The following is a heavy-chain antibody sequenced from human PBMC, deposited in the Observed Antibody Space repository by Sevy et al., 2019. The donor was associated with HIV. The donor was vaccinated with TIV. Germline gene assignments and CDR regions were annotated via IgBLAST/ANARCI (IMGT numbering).Heavy chain of an antibody. CDR1: GGTFSGYA. CDR2: IIPIFGTA. CDR3: ARDRSATMIVNPYGWDYYGMDV. D-gene: IGHD3-22*01. J-gene: IGHJ6*02. Sequence: ASVKVSCKASGGTFSGYAISWVRQAPGQGLEWMGGIIPIFGTANYAQKFQGRVTITADESTSTAYMELSSLRSEDTAVYYCARDRSATMIVNPYGWDYYGMDVWGQGTTVTVSS. V-gene: IGHV1-69*13.